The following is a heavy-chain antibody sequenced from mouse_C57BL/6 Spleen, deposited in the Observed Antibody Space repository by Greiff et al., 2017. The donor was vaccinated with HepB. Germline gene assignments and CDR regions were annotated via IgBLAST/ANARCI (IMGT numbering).Heavy chain of an antibody. CDR3: ARRAIYYDYDGFDY. D-gene: IGHD2-4*01. CDR1: GYTFTDYN. V-gene: IGHV1-18*01. CDR2: INPNNGGT. Sequence: VQLQQSGPELVKPGASVKIPCKASGYTFTDYNMDWVKQSHGKSLEWIGDINPNNGGTIYNQKFKGKATLTVDKSSSTAYMELRSLTSEDTAVYYCARRAIYYDYDGFDYWGQGTTLTVSS. J-gene: IGHJ2*01.